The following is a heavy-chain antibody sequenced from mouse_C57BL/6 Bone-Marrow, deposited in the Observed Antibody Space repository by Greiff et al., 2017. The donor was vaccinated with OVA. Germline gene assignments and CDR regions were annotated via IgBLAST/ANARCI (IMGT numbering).Heavy chain of an antibody. D-gene: IGHD1-1*01. V-gene: IGHV1-55*01. CDR2: IYPGSGST. CDR1: GYTFTSYW. CDR3: GRREGLLRDYAMDY. J-gene: IGHJ4*01. Sequence: QVQLQQPGAELVKPGASVKMSCKASGYTFTSYWITWVKQRPGQGLEWIGDIYPGSGSTSYNEKFKSKATLTVDTSSSTAYLQLSSLTSEDSAVYDCGRREGLLRDYAMDYWGQGTSVTVSS.